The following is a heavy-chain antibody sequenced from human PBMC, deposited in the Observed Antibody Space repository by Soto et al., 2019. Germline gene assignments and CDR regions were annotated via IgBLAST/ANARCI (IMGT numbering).Heavy chain of an antibody. D-gene: IGHD5-18*01. Sequence: RRLSCAASGFTFSSYAMSWVRQAPGKGLEWVSAISGSGGSTYYADSVKGRFTISRDNSKNTLYLQMNSLRAEDTAVYYCAKDNGLWFLSYFDYWGQGTLVTVSS. J-gene: IGHJ4*02. CDR1: GFTFSSYA. CDR2: ISGSGGST. CDR3: AKDNGLWFLSYFDY. V-gene: IGHV3-23*01.